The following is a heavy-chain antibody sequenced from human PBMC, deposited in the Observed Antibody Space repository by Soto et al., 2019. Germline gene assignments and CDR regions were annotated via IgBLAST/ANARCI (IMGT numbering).Heavy chain of an antibody. D-gene: IGHD4-17*01. V-gene: IGHV4-59*01. CDR2: IYYSGST. CDR1: GGSISSYY. Sequence: PSETLSLTCTVSGGSISSYYWSWIRQPPGKGLEWIGYIYYSGSTNYNPSLKSRVTISVDTSKNQFSLKLSSVTAADTAVYYCARDYGDYAFDYRGQGTLVTVSS. CDR3: ARDYGDYAFDY. J-gene: IGHJ4*02.